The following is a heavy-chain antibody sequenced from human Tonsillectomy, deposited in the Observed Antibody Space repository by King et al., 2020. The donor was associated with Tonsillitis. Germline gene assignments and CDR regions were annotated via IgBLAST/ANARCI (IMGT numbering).Heavy chain of an antibody. CDR1: GGSVSSGSYY. CDR2: TYYSGST. J-gene: IGHJ3*02. CDR3: ARDLEYGDYDTFDI. V-gene: IGHV4-61*01. D-gene: IGHD4-17*01. Sequence: VQLQESGPGLVKPSETLSLTCTVSGGSVSSGSYYWNWIRQPPGEGLEWIAYTYYSGSTNYNPSLKSRVTISVDSSKNQFSLRLSSVTAADTAVYYCARDLEYGDYDTFDIWGQGTMVTVSS.